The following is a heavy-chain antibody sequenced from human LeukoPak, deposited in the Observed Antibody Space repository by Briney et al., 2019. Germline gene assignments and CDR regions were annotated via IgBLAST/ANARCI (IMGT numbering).Heavy chain of an antibody. CDR2: INHSGST. CDR1: GRSFSGYY. J-gene: IGHJ4*02. CDR3: ARESGMYYYDSSGYYRDY. V-gene: IGHV4-34*01. D-gene: IGHD3-22*01. Sequence: PSETLSLTCAVYGRSFSGYYWSWIRQPPGKGLEWIGEINHSGSTNYNPSLKSRVTISVDTSKNQFSLKLSSVTAADTAVYYCARESGMYYYDSSGYYRDYWGQGTLVTVSS.